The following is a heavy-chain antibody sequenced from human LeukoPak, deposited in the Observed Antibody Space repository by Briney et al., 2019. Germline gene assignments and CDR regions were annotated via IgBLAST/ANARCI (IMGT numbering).Heavy chain of an antibody. V-gene: IGHV1-2*03. D-gene: IGHD3-22*01. CDR3: ARESQEGYYYDNSGMDV. Sequence: LGASVKVSCKTSGYTFSDYSIHWVRQAPGQGLEWMGWINPDGGDTNYAQKFQGRVTMTRDTSISTAYMELSRLRFDDTAVYYCARESQEGYYYDNSGMDVWGKGTTVTVSS. CDR2: INPDGGDT. CDR1: GYTFSDYS. J-gene: IGHJ6*04.